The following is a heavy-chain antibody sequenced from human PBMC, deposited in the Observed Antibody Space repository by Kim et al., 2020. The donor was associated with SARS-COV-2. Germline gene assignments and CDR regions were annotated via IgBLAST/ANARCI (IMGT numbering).Heavy chain of an antibody. CDR2: ISYDGGKK. J-gene: IGHJ6*02. V-gene: IGHV3-33*01. CDR1: GFTFKDFG. D-gene: IGHD1-26*01. CDR3: ARDRFSSGPRGWGYQYHFGMDV. Sequence: GGSLRLSCAASGFTFKDFGMYWVRQAPGKGLEWVAFISYDGGKKYYADSVEGQYIISRDNSRNTLYLQMDSLGGDDTAVYHCARDRFSSGPRGWGYQYHFGMDVWGQGTTVTVSS.